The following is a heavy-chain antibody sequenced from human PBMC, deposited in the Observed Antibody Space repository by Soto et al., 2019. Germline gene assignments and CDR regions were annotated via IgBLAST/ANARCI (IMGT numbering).Heavy chain of an antibody. V-gene: IGHV2-5*01. CDR3: AHAPGYCSSPSCLNWFDP. CDR1: GFALSTSGVG. Sequence: QITLKESGPTLVKPTQTLTLTCTFSGFALSTSGVGVGWIRQPPGKALEWLALIYWNDDKRSSPSLKSRLTITKDTYKNQVVLTKTNMDPVDTATYYCAHAPGYCSSPSCLNWFDPWGQGTLVTVSS. J-gene: IGHJ5*02. D-gene: IGHD2-2*01. CDR2: IYWNDDK.